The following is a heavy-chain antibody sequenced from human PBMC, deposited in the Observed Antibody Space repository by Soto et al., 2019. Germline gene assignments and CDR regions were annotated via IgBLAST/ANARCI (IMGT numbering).Heavy chain of an antibody. CDR1: GGTISSYA. Sequence: SVKVSCKASGGTISSYAISWVRQAPGQGLEWMGGITPIFGTANYAQKFQGRVTITADESTSTAYMELSSLRSEDTAVYYCARGSWELLHPFDYWGQGTLVTVSS. J-gene: IGHJ4*02. CDR2: ITPIFGTA. V-gene: IGHV1-69*13. D-gene: IGHD1-26*01. CDR3: ARGSWELLHPFDY.